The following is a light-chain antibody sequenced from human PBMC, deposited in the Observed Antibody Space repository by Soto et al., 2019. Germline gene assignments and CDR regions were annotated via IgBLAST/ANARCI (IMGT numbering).Light chain of an antibody. J-gene: IGKJ5*01. Sequence: EIVLTQAPATLTLSPGERATLSCRASQSVSSYLAWYQQKPGQAPRLLIYDASNRATGIPARFSDSGSGTDFTLTISSLEPEDFAVYYCQQRSNWPPITFGQGTRLEIK. CDR3: QQRSNWPPIT. CDR1: QSVSSY. V-gene: IGKV3-11*01. CDR2: DAS.